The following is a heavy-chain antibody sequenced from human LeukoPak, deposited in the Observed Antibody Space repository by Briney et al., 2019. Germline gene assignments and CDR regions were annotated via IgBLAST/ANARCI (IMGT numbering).Heavy chain of an antibody. CDR1: GFTFSSYG. CDR2: IRYDGSNK. Sequence: PGGSLRLSCAASGFTFSSYGMHWVRQAPGKGLEWVAFIRYDGSNKYYADSVKGRFTISRDNAKNSLYLQMNSLRAEDTAVYYCTRAPTYYCDSSGYPTVYFDYWGHGTLVTVSS. J-gene: IGHJ4*01. D-gene: IGHD3-22*01. V-gene: IGHV3-30*02. CDR3: TRAPTYYCDSSGYPTVYFDY.